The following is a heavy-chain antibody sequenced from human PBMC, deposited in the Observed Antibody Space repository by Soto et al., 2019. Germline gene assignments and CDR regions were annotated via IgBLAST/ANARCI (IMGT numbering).Heavy chain of an antibody. J-gene: IGHJ5*02. V-gene: IGHV1-69*01. Sequence: QVQLVQSGAEVKKPGSSVKVSCKASGGTFSSYAISWVRQAPGQGLEWMGGIIPIFGTANYAQKFQGRVTITADESTSTAYLELSSLRSEDTAVYYCAGGGFYYDSSGPGKCFDPWGQGTLVTVSS. CDR3: AGGGFYYDSSGPGKCFDP. CDR1: GGTFSSYA. D-gene: IGHD3-22*01. CDR2: IIPIFGTA.